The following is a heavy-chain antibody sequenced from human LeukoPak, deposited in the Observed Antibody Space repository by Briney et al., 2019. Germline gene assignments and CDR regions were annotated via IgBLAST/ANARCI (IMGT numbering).Heavy chain of an antibody. CDR1: GFTFSTYW. J-gene: IGHJ4*02. Sequence: GGSLRLSCAASGFTFSTYWMHWVRHAPGKGLVWVSRINGDGRIITYADSVKGRFTTSRDNVKNTVYLQMNSLRAEDTAVYYCVVGIGNYWSQGTLVTVSS. CDR2: INGDGRII. D-gene: IGHD2-2*01. V-gene: IGHV3-74*03. CDR3: VVGIGNY.